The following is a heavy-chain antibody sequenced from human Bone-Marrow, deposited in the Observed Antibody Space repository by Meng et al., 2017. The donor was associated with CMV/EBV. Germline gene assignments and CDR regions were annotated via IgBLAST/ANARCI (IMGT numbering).Heavy chain of an antibody. CDR1: GFTFSSYE. CDR3: ARDIRGYCSSTSCYWFDP. Sequence: GESLKISCTASGFTFSSYEMNWVRQAPGKGLEWVSYISSSGSTIYYADSVKGRFTISRDNAKNSLYLQMNSLRAEDTAVYYCARDIRGYCSSTSCYWFDPWGQGPLVTVSS. CDR2: ISSSGSTI. V-gene: IGHV3-48*03. D-gene: IGHD2-2*01. J-gene: IGHJ5*02.